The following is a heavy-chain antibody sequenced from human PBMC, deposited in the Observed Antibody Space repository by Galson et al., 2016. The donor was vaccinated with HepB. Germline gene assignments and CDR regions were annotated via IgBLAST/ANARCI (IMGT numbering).Heavy chain of an antibody. CDR3: ARVVLDYRTYSYGGPSYAMDV. CDR1: GFAFDVYA. V-gene: IGHV3-9*01. D-gene: IGHD5-18*01. Sequence: SLRLSCAASGFAFDVYAIHWVRQAPGKGLQWVSGISWNSAYVGYADSVKGRFSISRDDAKNSLYLQMNSLRAENTALYYCARVVLDYRTYSYGGPSYAMDVWGQGTTVTVSS. CDR2: ISWNSAYV. J-gene: IGHJ6*02.